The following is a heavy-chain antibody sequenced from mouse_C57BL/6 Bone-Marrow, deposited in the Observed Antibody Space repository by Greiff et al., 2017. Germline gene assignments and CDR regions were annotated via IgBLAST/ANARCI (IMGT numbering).Heavy chain of an antibody. D-gene: IGHD2-4*01. J-gene: IGHJ2*01. CDR3: ARHGGLRPLDY. CDR1: GFTFSSYG. Sequence: EVKLVESGGDLVKPGGSLKLSCAASGFTFSSYGMSWVRQTPDKRLEWVATISSGGSYTYYPDSVKGRFTISRDKSKNTLYLQMRSLKSEDTAVYYCARHGGLRPLDYWGQGTTLTVSS. V-gene: IGHV5-6*01. CDR2: ISSGGSYT.